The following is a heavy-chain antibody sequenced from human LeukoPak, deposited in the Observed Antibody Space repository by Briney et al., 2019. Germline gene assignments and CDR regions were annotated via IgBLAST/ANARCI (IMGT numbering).Heavy chain of an antibody. V-gene: IGHV3-23*01. Sequence: GASLRLSCAASGFTFSSYAMSWVRQAPGQGLEWVSAISGSSGSTYYADSVKGRFTISRDNSKNTLYLQMNSLRAEDTAVYYCAKDVTAMVPYYFDYWGQGTLVTVSS. CDR3: AKDVTAMVPYYFDY. CDR1: GFTFSSYA. J-gene: IGHJ4*02. D-gene: IGHD5-18*01. CDR2: ISGSSGST.